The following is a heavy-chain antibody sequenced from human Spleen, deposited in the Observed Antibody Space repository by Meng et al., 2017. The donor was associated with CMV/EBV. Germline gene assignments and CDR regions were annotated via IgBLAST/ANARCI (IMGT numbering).Heavy chain of an antibody. Sequence: GESLKTSCAASGFTFSSFAMNWVRQAPGKGLEWVSSISSTGTYIYYADSLKGRFTISRDNAKNSVYLELNSLRVEDTAIYYCARGFADGIYWGQGTLVTVSS. D-gene: IGHD3-10*01. CDR2: ISSTGTYI. V-gene: IGHV3-21*06. J-gene: IGHJ4*02. CDR3: ARGFADGIY. CDR1: GFTFSSFA.